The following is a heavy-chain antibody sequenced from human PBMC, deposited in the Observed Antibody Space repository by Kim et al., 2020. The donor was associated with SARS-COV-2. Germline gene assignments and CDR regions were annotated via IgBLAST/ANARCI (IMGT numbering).Heavy chain of an antibody. J-gene: IGHJ6*02. CDR3: ARGRFGNWNYFEYYYYGMDV. Sequence: RFTISSDNAKNTLYLQMNSLRAEDTAVYYCARGRFGNWNYFEYYYYGMDVWGQGTTVTVSS. V-gene: IGHV3-74*01. D-gene: IGHD1-7*01.